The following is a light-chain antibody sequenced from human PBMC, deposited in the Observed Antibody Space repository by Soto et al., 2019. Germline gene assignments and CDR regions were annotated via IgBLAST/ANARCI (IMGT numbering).Light chain of an antibody. J-gene: IGKJ5*01. Sequence: DIQMTQSPSSVSASVGDRVTISCRASEDINSRLAWYQQKPGNAPKLLIYAAFILQSGVPSRFSGYGSGTDFTLSISSPQPEDFATYYCQQADSFPITFGQGTRL. CDR3: QQADSFPIT. V-gene: IGKV1-12*01. CDR2: AAF. CDR1: EDINSR.